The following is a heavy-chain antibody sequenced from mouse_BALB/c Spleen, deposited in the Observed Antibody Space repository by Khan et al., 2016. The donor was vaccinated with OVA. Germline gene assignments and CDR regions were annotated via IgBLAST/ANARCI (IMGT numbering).Heavy chain of an antibody. J-gene: IGHJ4*01. CDR2: IGPGSGSA. Sequence: DLVEPGASVKLSCKASGYTFTSYWINWIKERPGQGLEWIGQIGPGSGSAYYNDLFTGKATLTVDTSSSSVYIQLSSLSSEASAVYFCARSNYYGRGLYAMDYWGQGTSVTGSS. CDR3: ARSNYYGRGLYAMDY. D-gene: IGHD1-1*01. V-gene: IGHV1S41*01. CDR1: GYTFTSYW.